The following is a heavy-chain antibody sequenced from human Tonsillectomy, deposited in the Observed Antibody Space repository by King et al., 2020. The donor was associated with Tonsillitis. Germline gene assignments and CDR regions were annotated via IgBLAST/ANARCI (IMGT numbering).Heavy chain of an antibody. J-gene: IGHJ5*01. CDR1: GGSIGSSRHS. CDR3: ASGRVQWLFDPRDPIGRRAKIWFDS. CDR2: VDSSEST. V-gene: IGHV4-30-4*07. D-gene: IGHD3-22*01. Sequence: VQLQESGPRLVKPSQTLSLTCAVSGGSIGSSRHSWSWIRQSPGKGLEWIAHVDSSESTNYNPSLQSRVTMSMDSSRNQFFINVNSVTAADTAVYYCASGRVQWLFDPRDPIGRRAKIWFDSWGQGILVTVSS.